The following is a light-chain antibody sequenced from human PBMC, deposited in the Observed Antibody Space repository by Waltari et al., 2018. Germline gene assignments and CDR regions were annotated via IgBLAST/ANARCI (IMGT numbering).Light chain of an antibody. J-gene: IGKJ2*01. CDR3: HQYYTTPYT. V-gene: IGKV4-1*01. CDR2: WAA. Sequence: DIVMTQSPDSLAVSLGERATINCKSSQSILYRSSNRNALAWYQQKPGQPPKRLFFWAATREAGAPDRFSGSGSGTDFTLTVSSLQAEDVAVYYCHQYYTTPYTFGQGTKLEIK. CDR1: QSILYRSSNRNA.